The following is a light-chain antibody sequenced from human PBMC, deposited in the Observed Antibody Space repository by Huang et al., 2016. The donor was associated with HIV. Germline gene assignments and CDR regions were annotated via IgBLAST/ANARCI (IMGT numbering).Light chain of an antibody. Sequence: EIVLTQSPATLSLSPGERATLSCRASQSVSSSLAWYQQKPGQAPRLLIYDASNRATGIPARFSGSGSGTDFTLTISSLEPEDLAVYYCQQRSNRPLLFGGGTKVEIK. CDR3: QQRSNRPLL. J-gene: IGKJ4*01. CDR1: QSVSSS. CDR2: DAS. V-gene: IGKV3-11*01.